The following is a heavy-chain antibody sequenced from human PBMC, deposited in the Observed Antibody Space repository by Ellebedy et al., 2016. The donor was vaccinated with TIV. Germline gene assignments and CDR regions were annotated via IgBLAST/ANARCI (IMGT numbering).Heavy chain of an antibody. V-gene: IGHV2-70*04. CDR3: ALIRSDAFDI. J-gene: IGHJ3*02. Sequence: SGPTLVKPTQTLTLTCTFSGLSVNTDGMRVNWIRQPPGKALEWLARIDWDDDRFYRTSLKTRLPIFKDTSKNQVVLTMTNMDPVDTAMYYCALIRSDAFDIWGQGTMVTVSS. CDR2: IDWDDDR. CDR1: GLSVNTDGMR.